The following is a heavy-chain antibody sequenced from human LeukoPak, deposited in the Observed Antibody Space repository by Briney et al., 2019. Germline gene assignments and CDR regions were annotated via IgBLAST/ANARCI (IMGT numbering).Heavy chain of an antibody. D-gene: IGHD3-3*01. J-gene: IGHJ3*02. CDR1: GGSISSYY. Sequence: KPSETLSLTCTVSGGSISSYYWSWIRQPAGKGLEWIGRIYSWGSTNYNPSLKSRVTISVDKSKNQFSLKLSSVTAADTAVYYCARSRLITIFGVVTPTGDAFDIRGQGTMVPVSS. CDR3: ARSRLITIFGVVTPTGDAFDI. V-gene: IGHV4-4*07. CDR2: IYSWGST.